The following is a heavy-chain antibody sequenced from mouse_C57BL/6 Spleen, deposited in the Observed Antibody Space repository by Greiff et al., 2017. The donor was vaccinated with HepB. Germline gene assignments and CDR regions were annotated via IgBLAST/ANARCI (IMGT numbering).Heavy chain of an antibody. CDR2: ISSGGSYT. CDR1: GFTFSSYG. J-gene: IGHJ4*01. CDR3: ARREGSDYDEGAMDY. Sequence: EVQLVESGGDLVKPGGSLKLSCAASGFTFSSYGMSWVRQTPDKRLEWVATISSGGSYTYYPDSVKGRFTISRDNAKNTLYLQMSSLKSEDTAMYYCARREGSDYDEGAMDYWGQGTSVTVAS. V-gene: IGHV5-6*01. D-gene: IGHD2-4*01.